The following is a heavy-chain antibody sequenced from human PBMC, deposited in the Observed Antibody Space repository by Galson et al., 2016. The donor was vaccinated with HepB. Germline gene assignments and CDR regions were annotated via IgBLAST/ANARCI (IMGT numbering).Heavy chain of an antibody. CDR2: IYHTEIT. CDR1: GASIASGNW. J-gene: IGHJ4*02. V-gene: IGHV4-4*02. CDR3: ATTTADYLYYFKY. D-gene: IGHD2-21*02. Sequence: SETLSLTCAVSGASIASGNWWTWVRQPPGKGLEWIGEIYHTEITNYNPSLKSRLTISVDKSKNQFSLKLSSVTAADTAVYYCATTTADYLYYFKYWGQGALVTVSS.